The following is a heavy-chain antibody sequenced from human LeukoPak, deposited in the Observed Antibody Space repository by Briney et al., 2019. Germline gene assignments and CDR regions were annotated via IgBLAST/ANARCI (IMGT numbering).Heavy chain of an antibody. Sequence: PSETLSLTCAVYGGSFSGYYWSWIRQPPGKGLEWIGEINHSGSTNYNPSLKSRVTISVDTSKNQFSLKLSSVTAADTAVYYCARGRGYGSTCDYWGQGTLVTVSS. D-gene: IGHD2-2*03. V-gene: IGHV4-34*01. CDR1: GGSFSGYY. CDR3: ARGRGYGSTCDY. CDR2: INHSGST. J-gene: IGHJ4*02.